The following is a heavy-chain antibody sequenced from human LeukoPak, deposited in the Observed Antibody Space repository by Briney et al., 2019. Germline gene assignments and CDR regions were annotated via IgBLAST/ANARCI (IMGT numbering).Heavy chain of an antibody. Sequence: PSETLSLTCTVSGGSISSYYWSWIRQPPGKGLEWIGYIYYSGSTNYNPSLKSRVTISVDTSKNQFSLKLSSVTAADTAVYYCARVGGAVAVSGFHYYYYGMDVWGQGTTDTVSS. CDR3: ARVGGAVAVSGFHYYYYGMDV. J-gene: IGHJ6*02. V-gene: IGHV4-59*01. D-gene: IGHD6-19*01. CDR1: GGSISSYY. CDR2: IYYSGST.